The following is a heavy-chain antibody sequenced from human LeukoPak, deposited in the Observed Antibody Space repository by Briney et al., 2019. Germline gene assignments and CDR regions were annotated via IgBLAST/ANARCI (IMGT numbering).Heavy chain of an antibody. Sequence: GGSLRLSCAASGFTFSYYAMSWVRQAPGKGLEWVSTLGKSGSTYYADSVKGRFTISRDNSKSTLYLQMNSLRAEDTAVYYCAKRDSAGLYYFDYWGQGTLVTVSS. CDR3: AKRDSAGLYYFDY. D-gene: IGHD5-18*01. J-gene: IGHJ4*02. CDR2: LGKSGST. CDR1: GFTFSYYA. V-gene: IGHV3-23*01.